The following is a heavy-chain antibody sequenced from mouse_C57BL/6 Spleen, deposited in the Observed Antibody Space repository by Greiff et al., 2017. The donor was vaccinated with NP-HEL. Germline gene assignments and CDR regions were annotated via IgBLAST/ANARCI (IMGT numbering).Heavy chain of an antibody. CDR1: GFTFSDYG. CDR3: ARKSNYVDYYAMDY. D-gene: IGHD2-5*01. V-gene: IGHV5-17*01. Sequence: DVKLVESGGGLVKPGGSLKLSCAASGFTFSDYGMHWVRQAPEKGLEWVAYISSGSSTIYYADTVKGRFTISRDNAKNTLFLQMTSLRSEDTAMYYCARKSNYVDYYAMDYWGQGTSVTVSS. J-gene: IGHJ4*01. CDR2: ISSGSSTI.